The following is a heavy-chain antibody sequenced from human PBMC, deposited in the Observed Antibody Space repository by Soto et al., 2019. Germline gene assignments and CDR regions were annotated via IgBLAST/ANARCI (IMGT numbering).Heavy chain of an antibody. CDR1: GFTFSSYW. V-gene: IGHV3-74*01. D-gene: IGHD5-18*01. CDR2: INSDGSST. Sequence: EVQLVESGGGLVQPGGSLRLSCAASGFTFSSYWMHWVRQAPGKGLVWVSRINSDGSSTVYVDSVKGRFTISRDNAKNTLYLQMNSRRAEDTAVYYWARTSTGYSYADSWGQGTLVTVSS. J-gene: IGHJ4*02. CDR3: ARTSTGYSYADS.